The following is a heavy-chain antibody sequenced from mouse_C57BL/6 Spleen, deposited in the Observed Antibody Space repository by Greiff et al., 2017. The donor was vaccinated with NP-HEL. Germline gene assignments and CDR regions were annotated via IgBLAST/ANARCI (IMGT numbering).Heavy chain of an antibody. Sequence: EVQVVESGAELVRPGASVKLSCTASGFNINDDYMHWVKQRPEQGLEWIGWIDPENGDTEYASKFQGKATITADTSSNTAYLQLSSLTSEDTAVYYCTTGYYGSSSFAYWGQGTLVTVSA. V-gene: IGHV14-4*01. D-gene: IGHD1-1*01. CDR1: GFNINDDY. J-gene: IGHJ3*01. CDR3: TTGYYGSSSFAY. CDR2: IDPENGDT.